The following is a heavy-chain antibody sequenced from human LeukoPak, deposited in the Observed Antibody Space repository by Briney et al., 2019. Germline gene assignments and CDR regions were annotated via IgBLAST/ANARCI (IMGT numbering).Heavy chain of an antibody. J-gene: IGHJ4*02. Sequence: GGSLRLSCAASGFTFSSYSMNWVRQAPGKGLEWVSSISSSSSYIYYADSVKGRFTISRDNAKNSLYLQMNSLRAEDTAVYYCARGPYSGSSFFPTGHFHWGQGTLVTVSS. V-gene: IGHV3-21*01. CDR1: GFTFSSYS. CDR3: ARGPYSGSSFFPTGHFH. D-gene: IGHD1-26*01. CDR2: ISSSSSYI.